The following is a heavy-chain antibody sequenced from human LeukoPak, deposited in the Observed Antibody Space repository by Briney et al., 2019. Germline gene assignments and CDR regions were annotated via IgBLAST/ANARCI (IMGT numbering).Heavy chain of an antibody. CDR3: AAVSRYYYYMDV. J-gene: IGHJ6*03. CDR1: GFTFTSSA. Sequence: GASVKVSCKASGFTFTSSAMPWVRQARGQRLEWIGWIVVGSGNTNYAQKFQERVTITRDMSTSTAYMELSSLRSEDTAVYYCAAVSRYYYYMDVWGKGTTVTISS. V-gene: IGHV1-58*02. CDR2: IVVGSGNT.